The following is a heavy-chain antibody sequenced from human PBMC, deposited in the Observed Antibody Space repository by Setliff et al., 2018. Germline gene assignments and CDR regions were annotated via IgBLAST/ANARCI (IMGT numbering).Heavy chain of an antibody. V-gene: IGHV4-39*01. CDR2: IDYSGST. J-gene: IGHJ6*03. Sequence: PSETLSLTCRVSGSSISSGNYYWGLIRQPPGKGLEWVATIDYSGSTYSNPSLKSRLIISVDAPDNQFSVKLSSVTAADTAVYYCARHKSNGSGSYPSLYMDVWGKGIMVTVSS. CDR1: GSSISSGNYY. D-gene: IGHD3-10*01. CDR3: ARHKSNGSGSYPSLYMDV.